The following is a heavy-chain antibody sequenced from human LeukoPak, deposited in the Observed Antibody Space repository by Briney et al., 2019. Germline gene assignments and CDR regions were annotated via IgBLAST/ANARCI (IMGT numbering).Heavy chain of an antibody. CDR2: ISGSGDTT. CDR3: AKGTPGHYFDY. CDR1: GFSLSNYP. Sequence: GGSLRLSCAASGFSLSNYPMTWVRRAPGKGLEWVSVISGSGDTTYYPDSVRGRFTISRDNSQNTLYLQMNSLRAEDTAMYFCAKGTPGHYFDYWGQGTLVTVSS. J-gene: IGHJ4*02. V-gene: IGHV3-23*01. D-gene: IGHD2-2*01.